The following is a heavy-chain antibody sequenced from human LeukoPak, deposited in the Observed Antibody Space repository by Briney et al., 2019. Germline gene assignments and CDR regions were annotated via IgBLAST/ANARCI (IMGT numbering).Heavy chain of an antibody. CDR2: IYTSGST. CDR1: GGSISSSY. J-gene: IGHJ4*02. Sequence: SETLSLTCTVSGGSISSSYWGCIRQPAGEGLEWIGRIYTSGSTNYNPSLRSRVTISVDTSKNQFSLKLSSVTAADTAVYYCARISYYGSGSYLYYFDYWGQGTLVTVSS. D-gene: IGHD3-10*01. CDR3: ARISYYGSGSYLYYFDY. V-gene: IGHV4-4*07.